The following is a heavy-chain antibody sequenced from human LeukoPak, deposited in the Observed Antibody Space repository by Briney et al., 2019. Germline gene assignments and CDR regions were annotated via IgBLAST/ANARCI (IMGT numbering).Heavy chain of an antibody. CDR3: ARKVDY. Sequence: PSETLSLTCAVYGGSFSGYYWSWIRQPPVKGLEWIGEINHSGSTNYNPSLKSRVTISVDTSKNQFSLKLSSVTAADTAVYYCARKVDYWGQGTLVTVSS. V-gene: IGHV4-34*01. J-gene: IGHJ4*02. CDR2: INHSGST. CDR1: GGSFSGYY.